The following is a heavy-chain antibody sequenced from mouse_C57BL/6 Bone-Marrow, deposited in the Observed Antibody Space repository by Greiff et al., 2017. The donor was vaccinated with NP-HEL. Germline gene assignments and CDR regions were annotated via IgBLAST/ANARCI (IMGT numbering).Heavy chain of an antibody. CDR1: GYTFTSYW. Sequence: QVQLQQPGAELVKPGASVKMSCKASGYTFTSYWITWVKQRPGQGLEWIGDIYPGSGSTNYNEKFKSKATLTVDTSSSTAYMQLSSLTSEDSAVYYCAINYGSSPYYYAMDYWGQGTSVTVSS. CDR2: IYPGSGST. V-gene: IGHV1-55*01. CDR3: AINYGSSPYYYAMDY. J-gene: IGHJ4*01. D-gene: IGHD1-1*01.